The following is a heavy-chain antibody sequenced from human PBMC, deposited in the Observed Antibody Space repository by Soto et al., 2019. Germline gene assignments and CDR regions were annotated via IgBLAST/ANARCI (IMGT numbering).Heavy chain of an antibody. V-gene: IGHV1-69*01. Sequence: QVQLVQSGAEVKKPGPSVKVSCKASGGTFSSYAISWLRQAPGQGLEWMGGIIPIFGTANYAQKCQGRVTITADESTSTAYMELSSLRSEDTAVYYCARVLVNYDFWSGYYQNWFDPWGQGTLVTVSS. CDR1: GGTFSSYA. CDR3: ARVLVNYDFWSGYYQNWFDP. J-gene: IGHJ5*02. CDR2: IIPIFGTA. D-gene: IGHD3-3*01.